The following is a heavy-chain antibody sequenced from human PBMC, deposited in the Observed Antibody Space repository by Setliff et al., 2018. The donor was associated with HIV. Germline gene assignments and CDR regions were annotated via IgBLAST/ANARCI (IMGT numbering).Heavy chain of an antibody. CDR1: GYSLTSYG. D-gene: IGHD3-22*01. V-gene: IGHV7-4-1*02. J-gene: IGHJ4*02. CDR2: INTDTGAP. Sequence: ASVKVSCKASGYSLTSYGLNWVRQAPGQGLEWIGWINTDTGAPTFAQGFSGRSVFSLDTSVNTAYLQITGLEAQDTGIYFCAREYSSSRYFDSWGQGTLVTVSS. CDR3: AREYSSSRYFDS.